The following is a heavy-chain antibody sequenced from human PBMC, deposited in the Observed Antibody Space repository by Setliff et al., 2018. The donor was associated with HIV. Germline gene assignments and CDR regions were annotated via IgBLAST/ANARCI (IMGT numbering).Heavy chain of an antibody. V-gene: IGHV3-74*03. J-gene: IGHJ2*01. D-gene: IGHD4-4*01. CDR3: ARDYSYVGFDL. CDR2: INWNSIT. CDR1: GFRFDDYA. Sequence: GGSLRLSCAASGFRFDDYAMQWVRQAPGKGLEWVSGINWNSITKYADSVKGRFTISRDNAKNTLYLQMNSLRAEDTAVYYCARDYSYVGFDLWGRGTLVTVSS.